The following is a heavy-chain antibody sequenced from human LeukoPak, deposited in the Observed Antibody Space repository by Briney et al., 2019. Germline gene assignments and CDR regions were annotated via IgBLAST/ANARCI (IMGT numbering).Heavy chain of an antibody. CDR2: ISSSSSYI. CDR1: GFTFSSYS. Sequence: PGGSLRLSCAASGFTFSSYSMNWVRQAPGKGLEWVSSISSSSSYIYYADSVKGRFTISRDNAKNSLYLQMNRLRAEDTAVYYCARDDSSSTSCYIIWGQGTLVTVSS. CDR3: ARDDSSSTSCYII. V-gene: IGHV3-21*01. J-gene: IGHJ4*02. D-gene: IGHD2-2*02.